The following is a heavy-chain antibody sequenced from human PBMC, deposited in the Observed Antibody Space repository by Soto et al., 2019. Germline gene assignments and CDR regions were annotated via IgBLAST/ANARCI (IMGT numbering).Heavy chain of an antibody. CDR1: GFIFGNYM. CDR2: IRDGGEST. Sequence: EVQLLESGGGLVQPGESLRLSCAFSGFIFGNYMMTWVRQAPGKGLEWVSTIRDGGESTYYADSVKVRFTISRDNSKRTLYLKMDSLGVEDTAVYYCAPHVHCSCGSCLDDDFDIRGQGTMVTVSS. D-gene: IGHD2-15*01. V-gene: IGHV3-23*01. J-gene: IGHJ3*02. CDR3: APHVHCSCGSCLDDDFDI.